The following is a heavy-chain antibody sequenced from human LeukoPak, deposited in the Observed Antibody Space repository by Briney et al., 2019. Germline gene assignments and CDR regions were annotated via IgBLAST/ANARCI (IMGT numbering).Heavy chain of an antibody. D-gene: IGHD2-2*02. CDR3: ARSKNTDFDY. CDR2: IYYSGST. CDR1: GGSISIYY. Sequence: SETLSLTCTVSGGSISIYYWSWIRQPPGKGLEWIGYIYYSGSTNYNPSLKSRVTISVDTSKNQFSLKLSSVTAADTAVYYCARSKNTDFDYWGQGTLVTVSS. J-gene: IGHJ4*02. V-gene: IGHV4-59*12.